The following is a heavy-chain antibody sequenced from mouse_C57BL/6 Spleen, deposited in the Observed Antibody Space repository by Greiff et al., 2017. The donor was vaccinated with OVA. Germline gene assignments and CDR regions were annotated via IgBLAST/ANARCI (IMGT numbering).Heavy chain of an antibody. CDR3: ARRRGGTHYFDY. J-gene: IGHJ2*01. CDR2: IDPSDSYT. V-gene: IGHV1-50*01. CDR1: GYTFTSYW. Sequence: QVQLQQPGAELVKPGASVKLSCKASGYTFTSYWMPWVKQRPGQGLEWIGEIDPSDSYTNYNQKFKGKATLTVDTSSSTAYMQLSSLTSEDSAVYYCARRRGGTHYFDYWGQGTTLTVSS.